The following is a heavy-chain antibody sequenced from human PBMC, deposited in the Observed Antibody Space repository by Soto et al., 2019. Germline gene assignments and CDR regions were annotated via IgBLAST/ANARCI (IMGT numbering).Heavy chain of an antibody. V-gene: IGHV3-33*01. J-gene: IGHJ4*02. D-gene: IGHD5-12*01. CDR2: IWYDGSNK. Sequence: VQLVESGGGVVQPGRSLRLSCAASGFTFSDYAMHWVRQAPGKGLEWVAVIWYDGSNKNYVDSVKGRFTISRDNSKNTLYLQMNSLRAEDTAVYYCARDGREYSGYDVDYWGQGTLVTVSS. CDR3: ARDGREYSGYDVDY. CDR1: GFTFSDYA.